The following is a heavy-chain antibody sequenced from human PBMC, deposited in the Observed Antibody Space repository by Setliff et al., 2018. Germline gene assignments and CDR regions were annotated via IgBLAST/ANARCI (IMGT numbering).Heavy chain of an antibody. J-gene: IGHJ5*02. CDR1: GYSFTDYW. D-gene: IGHD2-21*01. Sequence: PGESLKISCKCSGYSFTDYWIAWVRQTPGKGLEWMGTIYPGNADTRYSPSFQGQVTISTDTSINTAFLQWNNLKASDTAVYYCARRGERFFNWFDPWGQGTLVTVSS. CDR2: IYPGNADT. CDR3: ARRGERFFNWFDP. V-gene: IGHV5-51*01.